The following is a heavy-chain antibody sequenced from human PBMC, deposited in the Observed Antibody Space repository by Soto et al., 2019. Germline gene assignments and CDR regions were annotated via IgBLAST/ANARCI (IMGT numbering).Heavy chain of an antibody. CDR3: ARNYYGDYEFWFDP. CDR2: ISSSSSTI. Sequence: EVQLVESGGGLVQPGGSLRLSCAASGFTFSSYSMNWVRQAPGKGLEWVSYISSSSSTIYYADSVKGRFTISRDNAKNSLYLQLNSLRDEDTAVYSCARNYYGDYEFWFDPWGQGTLVTVSS. V-gene: IGHV3-48*02. J-gene: IGHJ5*02. CDR1: GFTFSSYS. D-gene: IGHD4-17*01.